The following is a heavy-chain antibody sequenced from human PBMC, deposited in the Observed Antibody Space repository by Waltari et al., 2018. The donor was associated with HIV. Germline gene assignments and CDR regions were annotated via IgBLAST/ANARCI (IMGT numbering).Heavy chain of an antibody. CDR1: GYTFTSYD. CDR2: MNPNSGNT. D-gene: IGHD3-3*01. V-gene: IGHV1-8*01. Sequence: QVQLVQSGAEVKKPGASVKVSCKASGYTFTSYDINWVRQATGQGLEWMGWMNPNSGNTGYAQKFQGRVTMTRNTSISTAYMELSSLRSEDTAVYYCARSPGTIFDLAGSWFDPWGQGTLVTVSS. CDR3: ARSPGTIFDLAGSWFDP. J-gene: IGHJ5*02.